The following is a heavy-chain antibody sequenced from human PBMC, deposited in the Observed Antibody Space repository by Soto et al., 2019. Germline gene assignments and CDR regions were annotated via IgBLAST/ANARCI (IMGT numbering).Heavy chain of an antibody. CDR3: ARGRGYCSSTSCYWFDD. Sequence: SETLSLTCAVYGGSFSGYYWSWIRQPPGKGLEWIGEINHSGSTNYNPSLKSRVTISVDTSKNQFSLKLSSVTAADTAVYYCARGRGYCSSTSCYWFDDWGQGTLVTVSS. CDR2: INHSGST. J-gene: IGHJ4*02. CDR1: GGSFSGYY. V-gene: IGHV4-34*01. D-gene: IGHD2-2*01.